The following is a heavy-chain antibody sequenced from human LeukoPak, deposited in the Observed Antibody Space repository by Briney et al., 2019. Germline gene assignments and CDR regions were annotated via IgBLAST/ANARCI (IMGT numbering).Heavy chain of an antibody. D-gene: IGHD6-13*01. CDR2: ISGSGGST. J-gene: IGHJ6*02. Sequence: GGSLRLSCAASGFTFSSYAMSWVRQAPGKGLEWVSAISGSGGSTYYADSVKGRFTISRDNSKNTLYLQMNSLRAEDTAVYYCAKDRRSGKGSSWYNGMDVWGQGTTVSVSS. CDR1: GFTFSSYA. V-gene: IGHV3-23*01. CDR3: AKDRRSGKGSSWYNGMDV.